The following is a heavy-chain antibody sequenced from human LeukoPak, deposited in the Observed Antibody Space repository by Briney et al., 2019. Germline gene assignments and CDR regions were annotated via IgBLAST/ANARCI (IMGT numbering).Heavy chain of an antibody. J-gene: IGHJ4*02. D-gene: IGHD3-3*01. CDR2: ISSGSSRR. Sequence: GGSLRLSCAASGFTFNTFDMTWVRQAPGKGLEWVSYISSGSSRRYYADSVKGRFTISRDNAKNSLYLQMNSLRAEDTAVYFCARADYDFALTNFDYWGQGTLVTVSS. V-gene: IGHV3-48*01. CDR1: GFTFNTFD. CDR3: ARADYDFALTNFDY.